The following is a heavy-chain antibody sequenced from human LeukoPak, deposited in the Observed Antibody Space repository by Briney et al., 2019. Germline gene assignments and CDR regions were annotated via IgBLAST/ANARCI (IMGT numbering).Heavy chain of an antibody. J-gene: IGHJ4*02. D-gene: IGHD1-26*01. CDR1: GFTFSSYS. V-gene: IGHV3-21*01. Sequence: GGSLRLSCAASGFTFSSYSMNWVRQAPGKGLEWVSSISSSSTYIYYADSVKGRFTISRDNAKNSLYLQMDSLRAEDTAVYYCARQIVGLVNSALLDYWGQGSLVTVSS. CDR3: ARQIVGLVNSALLDY. CDR2: ISSSSTYI.